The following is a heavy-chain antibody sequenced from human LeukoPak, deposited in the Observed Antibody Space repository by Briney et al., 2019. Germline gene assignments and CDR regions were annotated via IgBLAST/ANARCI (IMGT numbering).Heavy chain of an antibody. J-gene: IGHJ3*02. D-gene: IGHD6-19*01. Sequence: GGSLRLSCAASGFTFSSYWMSWVRQAPGKGLEWVANIKQDGSEKYYVDSVKGRFTISRDNAKNSLYLQMNSLRAEDTAVYYCAREDSSGWYANWGLNDAFDIWGQGTMVTVSS. CDR3: AREDSSGWYANWGLNDAFDI. V-gene: IGHV3-7*01. CDR2: IKQDGSEK. CDR1: GFTFSSYW.